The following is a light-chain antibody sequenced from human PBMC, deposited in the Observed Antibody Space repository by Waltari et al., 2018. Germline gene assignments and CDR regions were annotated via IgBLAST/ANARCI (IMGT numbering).Light chain of an antibody. V-gene: IGLV2-23*02. Sequence: QSALTQPAAVSGSPGQSVTISCTGASSDIGRYDIVAWYQQHPGNAPKPVISDVSKRPSGVSARFSGSKSGDTASLTISGLQFEDEADYYCCSYAGHYVWVFGGGTRLTVL. CDR3: CSYAGHYVWV. J-gene: IGLJ3*02. CDR2: DVS. CDR1: SSDIGRYDI.